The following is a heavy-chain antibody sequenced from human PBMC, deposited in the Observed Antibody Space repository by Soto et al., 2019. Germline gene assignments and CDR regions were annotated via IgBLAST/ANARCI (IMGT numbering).Heavy chain of an antibody. Sequence: SGKVACKPSGDTFIGHYMHWVRQAPGQGFEWVGGINPESGNPKYVPKFQGRVTVNRDTSTSTAYMELNRVTYDDTAVSFCARSISASQEADIWGQGTMVPVSS. J-gene: IGHJ3*02. V-gene: IGHV1-2*02. CDR3: ARSISASQEADI. CDR2: INPESGNP. CDR1: GDTFIGHY. D-gene: IGHD6-6*01.